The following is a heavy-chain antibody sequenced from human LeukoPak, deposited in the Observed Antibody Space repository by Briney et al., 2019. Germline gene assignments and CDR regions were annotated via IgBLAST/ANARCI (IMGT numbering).Heavy chain of an antibody. D-gene: IGHD3-9*01. J-gene: IGHJ4*02. CDR2: ISGSGGST. CDR1: GFTVSSNY. CDR3: AKVVLRYFDWSNFDY. Sequence: GGSLRLSCAASGFTVSSNYMSWVRQAPGKGLEWVSAISGSGGSTYYADSVKGRFTISRDNSKNTLYLQMNSLRAEDTAVYYCAKVVLRYFDWSNFDYWGQGTLVTVSS. V-gene: IGHV3-23*01.